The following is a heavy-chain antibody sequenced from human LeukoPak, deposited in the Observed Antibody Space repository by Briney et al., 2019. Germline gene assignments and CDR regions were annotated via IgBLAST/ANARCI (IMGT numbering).Heavy chain of an antibody. D-gene: IGHD7-27*01. CDR1: GGSISSYY. V-gene: IGHV4-59*01. Sequence: SETLSLTCTVSGGSISSYYWSWIRQPPGKGLEWIGYIYYSGSTNYNPSLKSRVTISVDTSKNQFSLKLSSVTAADTAVYYCARAHGDPRAIDIWGQGTMVTVSS. J-gene: IGHJ3*02. CDR2: IYYSGST. CDR3: ARAHGDPRAIDI.